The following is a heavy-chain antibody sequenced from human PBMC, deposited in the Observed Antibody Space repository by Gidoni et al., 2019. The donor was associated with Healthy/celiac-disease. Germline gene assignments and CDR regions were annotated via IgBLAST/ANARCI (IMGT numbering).Heavy chain of an antibody. D-gene: IGHD1-26*01. J-gene: IGHJ4*02. Sequence: QVQLVEPGGGVVQPGRSLRLPCPATGSTVSSYARHWVRPGPGKGLEWVAVISYNGSNKYYADSVNGRFTISRDDSKNTLYLQMNSLEAEDTAVYYCARGWETFDYWGQGTLVTVSS. CDR2: ISYNGSNK. V-gene: IGHV3-30*04. CDR1: GSTVSSYA. CDR3: ARGWETFDY.